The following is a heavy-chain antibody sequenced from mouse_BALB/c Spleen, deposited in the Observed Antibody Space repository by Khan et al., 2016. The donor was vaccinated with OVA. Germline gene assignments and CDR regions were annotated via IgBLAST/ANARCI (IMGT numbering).Heavy chain of an antibody. D-gene: IGHD2-3*01. CDR3: DTGDGYSAWFPY. CDR1: GFNIKYYY. J-gene: IGHJ3*01. Sequence: EVQLQESGAELVRSGASVKLSCTASGFNIKYYYMHWVKQRPEQGLERIGWIDPENGDTEYAPQFQDKATMTADTSSNTAYLQLTSLTSEDTAVYYCDTGDGYSAWFPYWGQGTLVTVSA. V-gene: IGHV14-4*02. CDR2: IDPENGDT.